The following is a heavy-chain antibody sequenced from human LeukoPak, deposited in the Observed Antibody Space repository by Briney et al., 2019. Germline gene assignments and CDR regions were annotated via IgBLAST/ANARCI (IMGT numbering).Heavy chain of an antibody. D-gene: IGHD4-17*01. V-gene: IGHV4-34*01. CDR2: INHSGST. Sequence: SETLSLTCAVYGGSFSGYYWSWIRPPPGKGLEWIGEINHSGSTNYNPSLKSRVTISVDTSKNQFSLKLSSVTAADTAVYYCARASKVTTSYYYYMDVWGKGTTVTVSS. CDR1: GGSFSGYY. J-gene: IGHJ6*03. CDR3: ARASKVTTSYYYYMDV.